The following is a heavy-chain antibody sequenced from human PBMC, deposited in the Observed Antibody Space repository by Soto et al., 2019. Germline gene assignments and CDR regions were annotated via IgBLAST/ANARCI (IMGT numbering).Heavy chain of an antibody. J-gene: IGHJ4*02. V-gene: IGHV4-4*02. D-gene: IGHD1-1*01. Sequence: QLQLHESGPGLAKPSGTLSLTCGLSGGSLTTPVWWTWVRLRPGKGLEWIGEVFHSGSANYNPSLQSRVTISVDKSTNQFSLRLSSVTAADTAVYYCARKAWTRLDYWGQGALVTVSS. CDR2: VFHSGSA. CDR1: GGSLTTPVW. CDR3: ARKAWTRLDY.